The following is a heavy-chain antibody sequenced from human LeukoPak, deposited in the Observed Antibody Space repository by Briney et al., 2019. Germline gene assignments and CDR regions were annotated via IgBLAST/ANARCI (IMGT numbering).Heavy chain of an antibody. D-gene: IGHD3-3*01. CDR2: IYYSGST. J-gene: IGHJ6*03. CDR3: ARAVRFLERLSGRPGYYYYYMDV. CDR1: GGSISSSSYY. Sequence: SETLSLTCTVSGGSISSSSYYWGWIRQPPGKGPEWIGSIYYSGSTYYNPSLKSRVTISVDTSKNQFSLKLSSVTAADTAVYYCARAVRFLERLSGRPGYYYYYMDVWGKGTTVTVSS. V-gene: IGHV4-39*01.